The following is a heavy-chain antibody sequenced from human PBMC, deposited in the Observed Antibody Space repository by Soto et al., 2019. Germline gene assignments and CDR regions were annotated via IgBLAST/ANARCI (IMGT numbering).Heavy chain of an antibody. J-gene: IGHJ4*02. CDR2: ISGSGGST. CDR3: AKAEYRGYSYGHYVDY. D-gene: IGHD5-18*01. V-gene: IGHV3-23*01. Sequence: QSGGSLRLSCAASGFTFSSYAMSWVRQAPGKGLEWVSAISGSGGSTYYADSVKGRFTISRDNSKNTLYLQMNSLRAEDTAVYYCAKAEYRGYSYGHYVDYWGQGTLVTVSS. CDR1: GFTFSSYA.